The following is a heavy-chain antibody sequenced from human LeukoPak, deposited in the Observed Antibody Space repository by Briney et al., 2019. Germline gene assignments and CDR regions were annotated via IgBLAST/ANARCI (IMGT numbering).Heavy chain of an antibody. CDR2: IIPIFGTA. CDR1: GGTFSSYA. CDR3: ARGRYYYDSSGYHPGSYYFDY. V-gene: IGHV1-69*13. J-gene: IGHJ4*02. Sequence: SVKVSCKASGGTFSSYAISWVRQAPGQGLEWMEGIIPIFGTANYAQKFQGRVTITADESTSTAYMELSSLRSEDTAVYYCARGRYYYDSSGYHPGSYYFDYWGQGTLVTVSS. D-gene: IGHD3-22*01.